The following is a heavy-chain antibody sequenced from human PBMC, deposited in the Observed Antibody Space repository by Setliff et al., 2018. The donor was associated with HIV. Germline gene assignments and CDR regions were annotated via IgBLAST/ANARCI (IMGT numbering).Heavy chain of an antibody. Sequence: SETLSLTCTVSGGSISGYYWSWIRQPPGKALEWIGYIYGSGSTNYNPSLKGRVTISEDPSKNQFSLKLTSVTAADTAVYYCARKGDWNYPYDYWGQGRLVTVSS. CDR1: GGSISGYY. CDR2: IYGSGST. V-gene: IGHV4-4*09. CDR3: ARKGDWNYPYDY. D-gene: IGHD1-7*01. J-gene: IGHJ4*02.